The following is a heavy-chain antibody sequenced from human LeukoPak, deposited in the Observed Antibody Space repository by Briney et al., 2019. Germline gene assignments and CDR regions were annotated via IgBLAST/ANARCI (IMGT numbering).Heavy chain of an antibody. CDR3: ARDPSIAVFDY. D-gene: IGHD6-6*01. J-gene: IGHJ4*02. CDR1: GYTFTSYG. V-gene: IGHV1-18*01. CDR2: ISAHNGNT. Sequence: ASVKVSCKASGYTFTSYGISWVRQAPGQGLEWMGWISAHNGNTNYAQKLQGRVTMTTDTSTSTAYMELRSLRSDDTAVYHCARDPSIAVFDYWGQGTLVTVSS.